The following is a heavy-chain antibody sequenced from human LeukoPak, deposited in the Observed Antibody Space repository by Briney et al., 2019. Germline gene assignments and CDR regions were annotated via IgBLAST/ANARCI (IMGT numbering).Heavy chain of an antibody. J-gene: IGHJ6*03. CDR3: ARDEVLRSLPPYYYYYYYVDV. V-gene: IGHV3-7*03. D-gene: IGHD3-3*01. CDR2: IKQDGSEK. CDR1: GFTFSSYW. Sequence: PGGSLRLSCAASGFTFSSYWMSWVRQAPGKGLEWVANIKQDGSEKYYVESVKGRFTISRDNAENSLYLQMNSLRAEDTAVYYCARDEVLRSLPPYYYYYYYVDVWGKGTTVTVSS.